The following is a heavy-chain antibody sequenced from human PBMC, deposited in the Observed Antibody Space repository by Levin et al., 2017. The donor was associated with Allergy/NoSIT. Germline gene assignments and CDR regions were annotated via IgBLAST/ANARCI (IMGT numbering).Heavy chain of an antibody. J-gene: IGHJ6*03. Sequence: SLKISCTASGFTFNTYGMHWVRQAPGKGLEWVAIIWYDGNVKNYTDSVKGRFTVSRDNSKSTVYLQMNSLRAEDTAVYYCARAEVYHYDVLTDYYYYDMDVWGRGTTVIVSS. CDR1: GFTFNTYG. CDR3: ARAEVYHYDVLTDYYYYDMDV. CDR2: IWYDGNVK. V-gene: IGHV3-33*01. D-gene: IGHD3-9*01.